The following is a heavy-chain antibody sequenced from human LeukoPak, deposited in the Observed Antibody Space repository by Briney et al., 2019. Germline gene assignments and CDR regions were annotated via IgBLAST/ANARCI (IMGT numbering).Heavy chain of an antibody. V-gene: IGHV4-30-4*01. D-gene: IGHD4-17*01. CDR3: ARQNDYGDPNWFDP. J-gene: IGHJ5*02. CDR2: IYYSGST. Sequence: SETLSLTCTVSGGSISSGDYYWSWIRQPPGKGLEWIVYIYYSGSTSYNPSLKSRVTISVDTSKNQFSLKLSSVTAADTAVYYCARQNDYGDPNWFDPWGQGTLVTVSS. CDR1: GGSISSGDYY.